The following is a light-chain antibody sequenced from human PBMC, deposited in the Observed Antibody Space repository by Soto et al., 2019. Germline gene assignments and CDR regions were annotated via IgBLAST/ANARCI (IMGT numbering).Light chain of an antibody. CDR2: DVS. Sequence: DIQMTQFLDTLFASIGAIATTTFRASQSLNNWLAWYQQRPGKAPKLLIYDVSTLGSGVPSRFSGSGSGTDFTLTISSLQPDDFATYYCQQYNTFWTFGQGSNVDIK. V-gene: IGKV1-5*01. CDR3: QQYNTFWT. J-gene: IGKJ1*01. CDR1: QSLNNW.